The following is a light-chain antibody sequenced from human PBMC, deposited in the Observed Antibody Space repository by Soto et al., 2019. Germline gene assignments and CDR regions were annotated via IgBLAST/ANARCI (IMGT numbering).Light chain of an antibody. CDR3: QQRRNWPPGIT. CDR2: GAS. V-gene: IGKV3D-20*02. Sequence: EIVLTQSPGTLSLSPGERATLSCRASESVSSSYLAWYQQKPGQAPRLLIYGASSRATGIPDRFSGSGSGTEFTLTISSLEPEDFAVYYCQQRRNWPPGITFGQGTRLEI. CDR1: ESVSSSY. J-gene: IGKJ5*01.